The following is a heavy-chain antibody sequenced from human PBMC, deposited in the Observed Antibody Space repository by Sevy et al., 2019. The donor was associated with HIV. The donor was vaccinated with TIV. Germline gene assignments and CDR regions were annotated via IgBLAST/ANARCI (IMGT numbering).Heavy chain of an antibody. CDR1: GFTFSNYW. CDR2: IKRDGGEK. Sequence: GGSLRLSCVASGFTFSNYWMSWVRQAPGKGLEWVANIKRDGGEKYYVASVKGRFTISRDNDKTSLYLQMNSLRDEDTAVYYCARDCNSASCLWGLDVWGPGTTVTVSS. CDR3: ARDCNSASCLWGLDV. D-gene: IGHD1-26*01. V-gene: IGHV3-7*03. J-gene: IGHJ6*02.